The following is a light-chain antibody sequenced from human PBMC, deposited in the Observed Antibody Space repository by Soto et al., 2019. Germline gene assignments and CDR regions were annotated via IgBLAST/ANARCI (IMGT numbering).Light chain of an antibody. Sequence: EIVLTQSPGTLSLSPGERATLSCRASQSVSSSYLAWYQQKPGQAPRLLIYGASSRATGIPDRFNGSGSGTDFTHTISRLEPEDFAVYYCLQYGSSPWSFGQGTKVEIK. CDR2: GAS. CDR3: LQYGSSPWS. V-gene: IGKV3-20*01. CDR1: QSVSSSY. J-gene: IGKJ1*01.